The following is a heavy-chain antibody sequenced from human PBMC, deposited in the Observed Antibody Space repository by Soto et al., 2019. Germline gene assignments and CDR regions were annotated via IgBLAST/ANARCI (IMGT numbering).Heavy chain of an antibody. Sequence: QLVQSGAEVKRPGSTVKVSCKASGGDFLSYTISWERQVPGQGPEWMGTIIPILDVAKNAQKFQGRVAITADKATSTVYMELRSLRSDDTAVYYCAQMWFGELWHGMDVWGQGPTITVSS. CDR3: AQMWFGELWHGMDV. V-gene: IGHV1-69*02. CDR1: GGDFLSYT. CDR2: IIPILDVA. J-gene: IGHJ6*02. D-gene: IGHD3-10*01.